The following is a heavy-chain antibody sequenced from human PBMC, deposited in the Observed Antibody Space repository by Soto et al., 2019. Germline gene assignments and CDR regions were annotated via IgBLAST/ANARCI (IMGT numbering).Heavy chain of an antibody. V-gene: IGHV4-4*02. J-gene: IGHJ4*02. CDR2: IYHSGST. Sequence: QVQLQESGPGLVKPSGTLSLTCAVSGGSISSSNWWSWVRQPPGKGLEWIGEIYHSGSTNYNPSLKSRVTIQVDKSKHQFPLKLSSVTAADTAVYDCARKWLQWGGGFDYWGQGTLVTVSS. D-gene: IGHD3-22*01. CDR1: GGSISSSNW. CDR3: ARKWLQWGGGFDY.